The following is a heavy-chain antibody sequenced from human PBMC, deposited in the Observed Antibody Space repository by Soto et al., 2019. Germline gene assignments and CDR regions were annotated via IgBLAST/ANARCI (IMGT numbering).Heavy chain of an antibody. V-gene: IGHV1-3*01. D-gene: IGHD3-3*01. J-gene: IGHJ4*02. CDR3: ARGLTIFGVVIGY. CDR1: GYTFTGYV. CDR2: INSGNGNT. Sequence: QVQLVQSGAEVKKPGASVKLSCKTSGYTFTGYVVDWVRQAPGQGLEWMGWINSGNGNTKYSEKFQGRATITRDTSARTAYMELNSLTSEDTAVYYCARGLTIFGVVIGYWGQGTLVTVSS.